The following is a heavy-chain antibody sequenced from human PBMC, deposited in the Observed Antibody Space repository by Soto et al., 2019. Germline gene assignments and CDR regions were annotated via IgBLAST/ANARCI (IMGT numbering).Heavy chain of an antibody. J-gene: IGHJ4*02. CDR1: GGSISSSSYY. CDR2: IYYSGST. CDR3: ARIPGIAAARLYFDY. V-gene: IGHV4-39*01. Sequence: QLQLQESGPGLVKPSETLSLTCTVSGGSISSSSYYWGWIRQPPGKGLEWIGSIYYSGSTYYNPSLKSRVTISVDTSKNQFSLKLSSVTAADTAVYYCARIPGIAAARLYFDYWGQGTLVTVSS. D-gene: IGHD6-13*01.